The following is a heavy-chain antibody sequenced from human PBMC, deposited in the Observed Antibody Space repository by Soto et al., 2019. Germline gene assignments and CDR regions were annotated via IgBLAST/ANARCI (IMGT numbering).Heavy chain of an antibody. CDR2: IYYGGST. J-gene: IGHJ5*02. D-gene: IGHD2-21*01. Sequence: SETLPLTCTFSGCSSTNVNYCLSWIRQAPDKGLEWIGHIYYGGSTNYNPSLKSRVTISLDTSKNPFSLRLSSVTAADTAVYYCARLGAYYQSLDPWGPGTLVTVSS. CDR1: GCSSTNVNYC. CDR3: ARLGAYYQSLDP. V-gene: IGHV4-30-4*01.